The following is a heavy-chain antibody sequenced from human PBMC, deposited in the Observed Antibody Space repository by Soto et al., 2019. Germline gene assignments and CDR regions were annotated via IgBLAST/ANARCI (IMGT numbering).Heavy chain of an antibody. V-gene: IGHV3-33*01. J-gene: IGHJ5*02. Sequence: GGSLRLSCAASGFISRSYVIHWVRQAPGKGLEWVASIWYDGDNTYYADSVKGRFTISRDNSKNTLYLQMNSLTAEDTALYYCARGPRRSYSSSWFDHWGQGTLVTASS. CDR3: ARGPRRSYSSSWFDH. CDR1: GFISRSYV. D-gene: IGHD6-13*01. CDR2: IWYDGDNT.